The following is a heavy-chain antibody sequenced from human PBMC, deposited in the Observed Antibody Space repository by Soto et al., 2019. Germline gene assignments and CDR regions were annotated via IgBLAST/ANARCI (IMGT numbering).Heavy chain of an antibody. CDR3: AKVRRYSSSWYYYYYYGMEV. CDR1: GFTFSSDG. J-gene: IGHJ6*02. V-gene: IGHV3-30*18. D-gene: IGHD6-13*01. CDR2: ISYDGSNK. Sequence: GVSLRLSCAASGFTFSSDGMHWVRQAPGKGLERLAVISYDGSNKYYADSVKGRFTISSDNSKNTLYLQMNNLRAETTSVYYCAKVRRYSSSWYYYYYYGMEVWGHGTRVTVSS.